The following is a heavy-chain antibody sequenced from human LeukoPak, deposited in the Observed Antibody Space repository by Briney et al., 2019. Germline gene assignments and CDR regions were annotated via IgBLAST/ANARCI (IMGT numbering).Heavy chain of an antibody. CDR3: ARAVSGRFDY. CDR2: IYYSGST. V-gene: IGHV4-59*08. Sequence: SETLSLTCTVSGGSINSDYWSWIRQPPGKGLEWIGYIYYSGSTNYNPSLKSRVTISVDTSKNQFSLKLSSVTAADTAIYYCARAVSGRFDYWGQGTLVTVSS. CDR1: GGSINSDY. J-gene: IGHJ4*02. D-gene: IGHD6-19*01.